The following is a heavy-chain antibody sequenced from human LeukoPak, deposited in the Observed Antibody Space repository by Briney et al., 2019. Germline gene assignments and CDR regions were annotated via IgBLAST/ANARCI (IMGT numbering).Heavy chain of an antibody. Sequence: ASVKVSCKASGYTLTNYGFSWVRQAPGQGLEWMGWISAYNGNAIYAQMLQGRVTMTTDTSTSTAYMELRSLRSDDTAVYYCARDLSSSYYYVFDYWGQGTLVTVSS. CDR2: ISAYNGNA. D-gene: IGHD3-22*01. J-gene: IGHJ4*02. CDR1: GYTLTNYG. CDR3: ARDLSSSYYYVFDY. V-gene: IGHV1-18*01.